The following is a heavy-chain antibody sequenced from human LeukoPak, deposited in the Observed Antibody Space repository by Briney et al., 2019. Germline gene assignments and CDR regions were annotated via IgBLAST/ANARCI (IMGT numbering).Heavy chain of an antibody. D-gene: IGHD2-15*01. V-gene: IGHV3-30*04. CDR3: AKTKQRGIVVVVAALAFDY. J-gene: IGHJ4*02. CDR1: GFTFSTYA. Sequence: GGSLRLSCAASGFTFSTYAMHWVRQAPGKGLEWVAVISYDGSNKYYADSVKGRFTISRDNSKNTLYLQMNSLRAEDTAVYYCAKTKQRGIVVVVAALAFDYWGQGTLVTVSS. CDR2: ISYDGSNK.